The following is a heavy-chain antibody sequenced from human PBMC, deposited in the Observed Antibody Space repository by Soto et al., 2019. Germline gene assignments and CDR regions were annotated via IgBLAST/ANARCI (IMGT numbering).Heavy chain of an antibody. CDR1: GYTFTSYD. D-gene: IGHD6-13*01. J-gene: IGHJ5*02. Sequence: QAQLVQSGAEVKKPGASVKVSCKASGYTFTSYDINWVRQATGQGLEWMGWMNPNSGNTGYAQKFQGRGTMTRNTSISTAYMELSSLRSEDTAVYYCARERSAAGTGWFDPWGQGTLVTVSS. CDR2: MNPNSGNT. V-gene: IGHV1-8*01. CDR3: ARERSAAGTGWFDP.